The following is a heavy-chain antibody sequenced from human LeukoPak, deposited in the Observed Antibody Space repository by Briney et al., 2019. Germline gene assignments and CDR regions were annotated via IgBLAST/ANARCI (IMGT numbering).Heavy chain of an antibody. D-gene: IGHD5-12*01. CDR2: IYSGGST. V-gene: IGHV3-66*01. J-gene: IGHJ3*02. CDR3: ARDSAYNAFDI. CDR1: GFTFSSYS. Sequence: GGSLRLSCAASGFTFSSYSMSWVRQAPGKGLEWVSVIYSGGSTYYADSVKGRFTISRDNAKNSLYLHMNSLSAEDTAVYYCARDSAYNAFDIWGQGTMVTVSS.